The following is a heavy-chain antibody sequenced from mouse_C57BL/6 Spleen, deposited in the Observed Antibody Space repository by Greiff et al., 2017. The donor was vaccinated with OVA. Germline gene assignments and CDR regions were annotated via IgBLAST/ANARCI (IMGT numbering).Heavy chain of an antibody. D-gene: IGHD2-4*01. CDR2: ISSGSSTI. V-gene: IGHV5-17*01. CDR3: ARRGGYYDYLYAMDY. Sequence: EVQGVESGGGLVKPGGSLKLSCAASGFTFSDYGMHWVRQAPEKGLEWVAYISSGSSTIYYADTVKGRFTIARDNAKNTLFLQMTSLRSEDTAMYYCARRGGYYDYLYAMDYWGQGTSVTVSS. CDR1: GFTFSDYG. J-gene: IGHJ4*01.